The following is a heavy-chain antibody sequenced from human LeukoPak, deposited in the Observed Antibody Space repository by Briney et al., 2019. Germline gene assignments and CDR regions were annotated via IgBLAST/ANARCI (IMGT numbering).Heavy chain of an antibody. V-gene: IGHV4-59*12. J-gene: IGHJ3*02. CDR1: GGSISNYY. Sequence: PSETLSLTCTVSGGSISNYYWGWIRQPPGKGLEYIGYIYYTGSTNYNPSLKSRVTISVDTSKNQFSLRLSSVTAADTAVLYCARSRSSGWTYNAFDIWGQGTMVTVSS. CDR3: ARSRSSGWTYNAFDI. CDR2: IYYTGST. D-gene: IGHD6-19*01.